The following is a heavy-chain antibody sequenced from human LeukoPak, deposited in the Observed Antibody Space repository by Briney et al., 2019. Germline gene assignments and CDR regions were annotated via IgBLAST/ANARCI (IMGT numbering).Heavy chain of an antibody. D-gene: IGHD3-10*01. CDR3: ARDRGFGREDWFDP. CDR1: GFTFSSYS. J-gene: IGHJ5*02. V-gene: IGHV3-21*01. CDR2: ISSSSSYI. Sequence: TGGSLRLSCAASGFTFSSYSMNWVRQAPGKGLEWVSSISSSSSYINYADSVKGRFTISRDNAKNSLYLQMNSLRAEDTAVYYCARDRGFGREDWFDPWGQGTLVTVSS.